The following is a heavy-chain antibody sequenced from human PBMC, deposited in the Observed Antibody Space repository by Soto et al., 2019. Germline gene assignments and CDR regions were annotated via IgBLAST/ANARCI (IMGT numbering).Heavy chain of an antibody. D-gene: IGHD2-2*01. CDR1: GYTFTSYG. Sequence: QVQLVQSGAEVKKPGASVKVSCKASGYTFTSYGIRWVRQAPGQGLEWMGWISAYNGNTNYAQKLQGRVTLTTNTASSTAYIERRSLRSDDTAVYYCARVRGDIVVVPAATPYYYYGMDVWGQGTTVTVSS. V-gene: IGHV1-18*01. J-gene: IGHJ6*02. CDR2: ISAYNGNT. CDR3: ARVRGDIVVVPAATPYYYYGMDV.